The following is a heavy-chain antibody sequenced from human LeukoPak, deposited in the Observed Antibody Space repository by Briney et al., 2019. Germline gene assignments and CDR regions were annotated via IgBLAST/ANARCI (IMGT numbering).Heavy chain of an antibody. Sequence: GGSLRLSCAASGFTFSSYAMSWVRQAPGKGLEWVSAISGSGGSTYYADSVKGRFTISRDNSKNTLYLQMNSLRAEDTAVYYCARYNWNDEGCFDYWGQGTLVTVSS. J-gene: IGHJ4*02. V-gene: IGHV3-23*01. D-gene: IGHD1-1*01. CDR1: GFTFSSYA. CDR3: ARYNWNDEGCFDY. CDR2: ISGSGGST.